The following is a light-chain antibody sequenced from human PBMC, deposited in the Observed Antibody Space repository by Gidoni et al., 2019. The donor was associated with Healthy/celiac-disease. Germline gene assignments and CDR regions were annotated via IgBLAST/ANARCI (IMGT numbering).Light chain of an antibody. CDR1: QSVISN. Sequence: EIVMTQSPATLSVSPGERATLSCSASQSVISNFAWYQQKPGQAPRLLIYGASTRANGIPARFSGSGSGTECTLTISSLQSEDFAVYYCQQYNNWPPLTFGGGTKVEIK. CDR2: GAS. J-gene: IGKJ4*01. CDR3: QQYNNWPPLT. V-gene: IGKV3-15*01.